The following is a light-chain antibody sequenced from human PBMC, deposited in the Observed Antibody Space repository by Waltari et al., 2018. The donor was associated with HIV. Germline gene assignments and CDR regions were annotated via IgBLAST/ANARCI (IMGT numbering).Light chain of an antibody. J-gene: IGLJ2*01. CDR1: SSNTGNNH. Sequence: QSVLTQPPSASGTPGQRVTISCSGGSSNTGNNHVYWYQQFPGTAPKLLLYRNNQRPSGVPDRFSGSKSGTSASLVISGLRSEDEADYYCAAWDDSLSGVFGGGTKVTVL. CDR2: RNN. V-gene: IGLV1-47*01. CDR3: AAWDDSLSGV.